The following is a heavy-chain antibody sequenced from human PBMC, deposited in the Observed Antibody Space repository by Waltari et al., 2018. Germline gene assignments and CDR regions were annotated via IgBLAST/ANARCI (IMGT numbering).Heavy chain of an antibody. V-gene: IGHV3-30*02. CDR1: GFTFSSYG. CDR2: IRYDGSNK. J-gene: IGHJ6*03. CDR3: AKADRGGYDLYYYYYYMDV. Sequence: QVQLVESGGGVVQPGGSLRLSCAASGFTFSSYGMTWFRQAPGKGLGRAAFIRYDGSNKYYADSVKGRFTISRDNSKNTLYLKMNSLRAEDTAVYYCAKADRGGYDLYYYYYYMDVWGKGTTVTVSS. D-gene: IGHD5-12*01.